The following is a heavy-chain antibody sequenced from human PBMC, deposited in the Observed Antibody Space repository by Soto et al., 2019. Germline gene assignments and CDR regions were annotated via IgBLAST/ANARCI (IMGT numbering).Heavy chain of an antibody. CDR1: GFTFDDYA. D-gene: IGHD3-16*01. CDR3: AKEKGFGGVRKGMDV. V-gene: IGHV3-9*01. Sequence: EVQLVESGGGLVQPGRSLRLSCAASGFTFDDYAMHWVRQAPGKGLEWVSGINWNSGSIGYADSVKGRFTISRDNAKNSLSLQMNSLRTADTALYYCAKEKGFGGVRKGMDVWGQGTTVTFSS. CDR2: INWNSGSI. J-gene: IGHJ6*02.